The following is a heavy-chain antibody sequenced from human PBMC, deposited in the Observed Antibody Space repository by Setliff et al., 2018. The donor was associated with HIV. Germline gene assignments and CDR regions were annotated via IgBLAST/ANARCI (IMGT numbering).Heavy chain of an antibody. CDR3: ARGWGLWFGQLSILPLDP. CDR1: GYTFLNYD. V-gene: IGHV1-8*01. J-gene: IGHJ5*02. D-gene: IGHD3-10*01. CDR2: LTPHSGDT. Sequence: GASVKVSCKASGYTFLNYDINWLRQAPGQELEWMGRLTPHSGDTISADRFQGRLVMTTNTSTTTAFMELSSLRSDDTALYFCARGWGLWFGQLSILPLDPWGQGTLVTVSS.